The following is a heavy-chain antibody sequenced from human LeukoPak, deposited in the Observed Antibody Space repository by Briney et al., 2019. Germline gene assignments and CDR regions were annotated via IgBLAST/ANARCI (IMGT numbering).Heavy chain of an antibody. J-gene: IGHJ6*02. CDR1: GYTFTSYG. CDR3: ARDRGSEFGHGMDV. Sequence: VASVKVSCKASGYTFTSYGISWVRQAPGQGLEWMGWISAYNGNTNYAQKLQGRVTMTTDTSTSTAYMELRSLRSDDTAVYYCARDRGSEFGHGMDVWGQGTTVTVSS. D-gene: IGHD3-10*01. V-gene: IGHV1-18*01. CDR2: ISAYNGNT.